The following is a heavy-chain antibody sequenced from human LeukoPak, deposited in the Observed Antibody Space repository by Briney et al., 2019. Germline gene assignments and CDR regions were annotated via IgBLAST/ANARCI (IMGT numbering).Heavy chain of an antibody. CDR3: ARRAGGYSHPHDY. CDR1: GFTFTNYA. D-gene: IGHD4-23*01. CDR2: IYSGGST. J-gene: IGHJ4*02. Sequence: PGGSLRLSCAASGFTFTNYAMSWVRQTPGKGLEWVSLIYSGGSTYYADSVKGRFTISRDNSKNTVYLQMNSLRAEDTAVYYCARRAGGYSHPHDYWGQGTLVTVSS. V-gene: IGHV3-53*01.